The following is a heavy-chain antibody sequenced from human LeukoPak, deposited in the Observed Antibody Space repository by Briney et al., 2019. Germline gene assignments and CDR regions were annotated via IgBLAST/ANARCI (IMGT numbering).Heavy chain of an antibody. CDR1: GFSFTDYP. CDR2: IRTTAEGAKYA. J-gene: IGHJ4*02. D-gene: IGHD3-9*01. V-gene: IGHV3-48*02. Sequence: GGSLRLTCATSGFSFTDYPMNWVRQAPGKGLEWISNIRTTAEGAKYAYYADSVKGRVTISRDDGKNTLYLHMNSLRDDDTAVYYCATDQRYAFDYWGQGTLVTVSS. CDR3: ATDQRYAFDY.